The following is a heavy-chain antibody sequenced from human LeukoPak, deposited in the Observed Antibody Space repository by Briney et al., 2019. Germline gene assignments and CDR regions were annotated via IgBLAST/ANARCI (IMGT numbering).Heavy chain of an antibody. CDR1: GFTFSSYA. J-gene: IGHJ4*02. CDR2: ISGSGGST. V-gene: IGHV3-23*01. D-gene: IGHD3-10*01. CDR3: AKMGFMGFYGSGSHFDY. Sequence: GGSLRLSCAASGFTFSSYAKSWVRQAPGKGLEWVSAISGSGGSTYYADSVKGRFTISRDNSKNTLYLQMNSLRAEDTAVYYCAKMGFMGFYGSGSHFDYWGQGTLVTVSS.